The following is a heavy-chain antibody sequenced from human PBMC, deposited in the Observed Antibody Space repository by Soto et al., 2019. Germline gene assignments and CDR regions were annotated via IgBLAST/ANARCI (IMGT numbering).Heavy chain of an antibody. CDR2: ISAYNGNT. Sequence: GASVKVSCKASGYTFTSYGISWVRQAPGQGFEWMGWISAYNGNTNYAQKLQGRVTMTTDTSTSTAYMELRSLRSDDTAVYYCARALPRKYSSSSLYFDYWGQGTLVTVSS. V-gene: IGHV1-18*01. CDR1: GYTFTSYG. CDR3: ARALPRKYSSSSLYFDY. D-gene: IGHD6-6*01. J-gene: IGHJ4*02.